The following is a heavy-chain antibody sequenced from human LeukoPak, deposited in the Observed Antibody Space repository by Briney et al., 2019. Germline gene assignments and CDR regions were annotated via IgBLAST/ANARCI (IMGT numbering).Heavy chain of an antibody. J-gene: IGHJ4*02. Sequence: GGSLRLSCAASGFTFSSYAMHWVRQAPGKGLEWLSCIGGSSDPYIYYADSVRGRFTISRDNAKNSVYLQMDSLRAEDTAVYYCARAVPGFDSWGQGTLVTVSS. CDR3: ARAVPGFDS. CDR1: GFTFSSYA. V-gene: IGHV3-21*06. CDR2: IGGSSDPYI.